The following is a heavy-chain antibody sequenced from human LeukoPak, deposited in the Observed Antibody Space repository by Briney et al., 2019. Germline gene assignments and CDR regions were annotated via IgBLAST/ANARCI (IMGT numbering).Heavy chain of an antibody. CDR1: GFTVSSNY. D-gene: IGHD1-26*01. J-gene: IGHJ4*02. Sequence: GGSLRLSCAASGFTVSSNYMSWVRQAPGKGLEWVSVIYSGGSTYYADSVKGRFTISRDNSKNTLYLQMNSLRAEDTAVYYCARTVGATLDSGRDWGQGTLVTVSS. V-gene: IGHV3-53*01. CDR2: IYSGGST. CDR3: ARTVGATLDSGRD.